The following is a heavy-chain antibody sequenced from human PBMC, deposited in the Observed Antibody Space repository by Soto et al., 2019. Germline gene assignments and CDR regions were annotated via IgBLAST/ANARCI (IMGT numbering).Heavy chain of an antibody. CDR1: GGSVSSGSYY. D-gene: IGHD5-18*01. V-gene: IGHV4-61*01. CDR2: IYYSGST. J-gene: IGHJ4*02. CDR3: ARIYSYGAGFDY. Sequence: PSETLSLTCTVSGGSVSSGSYYWSWIRQPPGKGLEWIGYIYYSGSTNYNPSLKSRVTISVDTSKNQFSLKLSSVTAADTAVYYCARIYSYGAGFDYWGQGTLVTVSS.